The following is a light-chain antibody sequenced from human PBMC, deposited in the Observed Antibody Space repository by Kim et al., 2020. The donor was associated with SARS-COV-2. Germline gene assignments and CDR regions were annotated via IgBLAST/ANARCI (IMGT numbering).Light chain of an antibody. CDR1: NIGSKS. Sequence: APGKTARITCGGKNIGSKSVHCYQQKPGQAPVLVIYYDSDRPSGIPERFSGSNSGNTATLTISRVEAGDEADYYCQVWDSSSDHRVFGGGTQLTVL. V-gene: IGLV3-21*04. J-gene: IGLJ3*02. CDR3: QVWDSSSDHRV. CDR2: YDS.